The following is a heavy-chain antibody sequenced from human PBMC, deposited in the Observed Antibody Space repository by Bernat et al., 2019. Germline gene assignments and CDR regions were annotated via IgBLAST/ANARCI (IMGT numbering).Heavy chain of an antibody. Sequence: QVQLVQSGAEVKKPGASVKVSCKASGYTFTGYYMHWVRQAPGQGLEWMGWINPNSGGTNYAQKFQGRVTMTRDTSISTAYMELSRLRSDDTAVYYCARSWSSPRGPAEYFQHWGQGTLVTVSS. CDR2: INPNSGGT. CDR3: ARSWSSPRGPAEYFQH. V-gene: IGHV1-2*02. D-gene: IGHD1-26*01. J-gene: IGHJ1*01. CDR1: GYTFTGYY.